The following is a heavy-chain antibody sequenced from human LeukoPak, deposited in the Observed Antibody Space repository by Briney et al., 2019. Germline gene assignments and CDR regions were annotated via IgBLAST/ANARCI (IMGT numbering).Heavy chain of an antibody. CDR2: MSGSGGST. CDR1: GFTFSSYA. D-gene: IGHD2-2*01. J-gene: IGHJ4*02. Sequence: GGSLRLSCAASGFTFSSYAMSWVRQAPGKGLEWVSVMSGSGGSTYCADSVKGRFTISRDNSKNTLYLQMNSLRAEDTAVYYCAKAGCTSASCYVNCWGQGTLVTVSS. CDR3: AKAGCTSASCYVNC. V-gene: IGHV3-23*01.